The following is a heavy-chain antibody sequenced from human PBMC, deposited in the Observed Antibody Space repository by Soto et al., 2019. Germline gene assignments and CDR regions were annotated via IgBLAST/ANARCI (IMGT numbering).Heavy chain of an antibody. CDR3: ARGFRFCSGGSCYSGWFDP. D-gene: IGHD2-15*01. CDR2: INHSGST. V-gene: IGHV4-34*01. Sequence: QVQLQQWGAGLLKPSETLSLTCVVYGGSFSGYYWSWIRQPPGKGLEWIGEINHSGSTNYNPSLKSRVTISVDTSKHQFSLKLSSVTAADTAVYYCARGFRFCSGGSCYSGWFDPWDQGTLVTVSS. CDR1: GGSFSGYY. J-gene: IGHJ5*02.